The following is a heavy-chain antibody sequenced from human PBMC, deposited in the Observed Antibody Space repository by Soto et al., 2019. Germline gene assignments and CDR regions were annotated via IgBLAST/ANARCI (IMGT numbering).Heavy chain of an antibody. D-gene: IGHD1-1*01. CDR3: ARDFGGLEPSPYYYMDV. CDR2: IWYDGSNK. CDR1: GFTFSSYG. J-gene: IGHJ6*03. V-gene: IGHV3-33*01. Sequence: GGSLRLSCAASGFTFSSYGMHWVRQAPGKGLEWVAVIWYDGSNKYYADSVKGRFTISRDNSKNTLYLQMNSLRAEDTAVYYCARDFGGLEPSPYYYMDVWGKGTTVTVSS.